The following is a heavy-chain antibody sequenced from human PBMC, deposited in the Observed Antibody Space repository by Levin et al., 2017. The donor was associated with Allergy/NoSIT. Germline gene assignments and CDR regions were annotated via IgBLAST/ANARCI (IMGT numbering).Heavy chain of an antibody. J-gene: IGHJ6*02. V-gene: IGHV3-48*01. CDR1: GFTLSGNS. CDR3: ARGYSTGRSAMDV. Sequence: QSGGSLRLSCVASGFTLSGNSMNWVRQSPGKGLEWISFITNGGSTIYYADSVRGRFTISRDNSKNSLYLQMNRLRAEDTAMYFCARGYSTGRSAMDVWGQGTTVTVSS. CDR2: ITNGGSTI. D-gene: IGHD6-19*01.